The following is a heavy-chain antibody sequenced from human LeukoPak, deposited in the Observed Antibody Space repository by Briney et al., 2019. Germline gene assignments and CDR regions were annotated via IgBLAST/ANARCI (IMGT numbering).Heavy chain of an antibody. J-gene: IGHJ5*02. CDR3: ARDLVFDDSNGYYYNWFDP. Sequence: PSETLSLTCTVSGGSISSYYWSWIRQPAGKGLEWIGRIYTSGSTNYNPSLKSRVTMSVDTSKNQFSLKLSSVTAADTAVYYCARDLVFDDSNGYYYNWFDPWGQGTLVTVSS. CDR2: IYTSGST. D-gene: IGHD3-22*01. CDR1: GGSISSYY. V-gene: IGHV4-4*07.